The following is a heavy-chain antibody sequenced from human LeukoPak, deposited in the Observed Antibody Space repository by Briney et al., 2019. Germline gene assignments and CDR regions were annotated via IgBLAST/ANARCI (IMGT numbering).Heavy chain of an antibody. Sequence: GGSLRLSCAASGFTFSSYWMSWVRQAPGKGLEWVANIKQDGSEKYYVDSVKGRFTISRDNAKNSLYLQMNSLRAEDTAVYYCAQECVDSSGYYSVPNYFDPWGQGTLVTVPS. CDR1: GFTFSSYW. CDR3: AQECVDSSGYYSVPNYFDP. V-gene: IGHV3-7*01. D-gene: IGHD3-22*01. J-gene: IGHJ5*02. CDR2: IKQDGSEK.